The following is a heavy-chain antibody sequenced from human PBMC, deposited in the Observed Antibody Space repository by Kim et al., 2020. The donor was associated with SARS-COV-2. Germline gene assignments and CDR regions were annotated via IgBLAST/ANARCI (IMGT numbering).Heavy chain of an antibody. CDR1: GYSFTSYW. V-gene: IGHV5-10-1*01. Sequence: GESLKISCKGSGYSFTSYWISWVRQMPGKGLEWMGRIDPSDSYTNYSPSCQGHGTISADNSISTAYLQWSSLKASDTAMYYCARRAVAGRGEFDYWGQGNLFTLSS. D-gene: IGHD6-19*01. CDR2: IDPSDSYT. CDR3: ARRAVAGRGEFDY. J-gene: IGHJ4*02.